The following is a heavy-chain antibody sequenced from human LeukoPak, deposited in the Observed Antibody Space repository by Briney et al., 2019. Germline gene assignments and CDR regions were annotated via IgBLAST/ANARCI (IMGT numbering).Heavy chain of an antibody. D-gene: IGHD3-22*01. CDR3: ARDAYYDISLTFDF. J-gene: IGHJ4*02. CDR1: GYTFTSYY. Sequence: GASVTVSCTASGYTFTSYYMHWVRQAPGQGLEWMGITNPSGGSTSYAQKFQGRVTMTRDTTTSTVHMELSSLRSEATAVYFCARDAYYDISLTFDFWGQGTLVTVSS. V-gene: IGHV1-46*01. CDR2: TNPSGGST.